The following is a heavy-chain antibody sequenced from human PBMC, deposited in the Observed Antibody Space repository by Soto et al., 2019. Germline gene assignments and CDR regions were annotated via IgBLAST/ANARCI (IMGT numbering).Heavy chain of an antibody. J-gene: IGHJ4*02. D-gene: IGHD6-13*01. V-gene: IGHV1-58*01. Sequence: QMQLVQSGPEVKKPGTSVKVSCKASGLTFTSSAVQWVRQARGQRLEWIGWIVVGSGNTNYAQKFQERVTITRDMSTSTAYMELSSLRSEDTAVYYCAALPGIAAAGTGYYFDYWGQGTLVTVSS. CDR3: AALPGIAAAGTGYYFDY. CDR2: IVVGSGNT. CDR1: GLTFTSSA.